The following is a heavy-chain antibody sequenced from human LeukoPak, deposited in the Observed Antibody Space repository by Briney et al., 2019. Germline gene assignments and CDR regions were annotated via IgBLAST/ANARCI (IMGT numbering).Heavy chain of an antibody. D-gene: IGHD6-13*01. CDR3: ARDQQDSSLYY. J-gene: IGHJ4*02. CDR1: GYTFTGYY. Sequence: ASVKVSCKASGYTFTGYYMHWVRQAPGQGLEWMGWINPNSGGTNYAQKFQGRVTMTRDTSISTAYMELSSLRSEDTAVYYCARDQQDSSLYYWGQGTLVTVSS. CDR2: INPNSGGT. V-gene: IGHV1-2*02.